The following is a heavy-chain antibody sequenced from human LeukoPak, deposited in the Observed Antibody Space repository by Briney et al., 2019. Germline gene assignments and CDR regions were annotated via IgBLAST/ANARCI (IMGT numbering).Heavy chain of an antibody. CDR2: TYYRSKWYN. D-gene: IGHD2/OR15-2a*01. CDR3: ARNMGSDYYYYYMDV. V-gene: IGHV6-1*01. Sequence: SQTLSLTCAISGDSVSSNSAAWNWIRQSPSRGLEWLGRTYYRSKWYNDYAVSVKSRITINPDTSKNQFSLKLSSVTAADTAVYYCARNMGSDYYYYYMDVWGKGTTVTVSS. J-gene: IGHJ6*03. CDR1: GDSVSSNSAA.